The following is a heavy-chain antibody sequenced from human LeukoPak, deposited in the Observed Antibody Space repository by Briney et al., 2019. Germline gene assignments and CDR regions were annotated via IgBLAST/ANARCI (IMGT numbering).Heavy chain of an antibody. J-gene: IGHJ4*01. D-gene: IGHD2-15*01. Sequence: PGGSLRLSCAASGFTFTSYEMNWVRQAPGQGLEWVSYISSSGSTIYYADYVKGRFTISRDNAKNTLYLQMNSLRAEDTAVYYCARVTGSGYWGQGTLVTVSS. CDR2: ISSSGSTI. CDR3: ARVTGSGY. V-gene: IGHV3-48*03. CDR1: GFTFTSYE.